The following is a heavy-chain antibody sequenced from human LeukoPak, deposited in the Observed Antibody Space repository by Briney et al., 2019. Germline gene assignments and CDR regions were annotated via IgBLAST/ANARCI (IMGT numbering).Heavy chain of an antibody. D-gene: IGHD3-10*01. CDR3: ASAPYGSGTFLDY. Sequence: PGGSLRLSCAASGFTFSSHAMSWVRQAPGKGLEWVAVIWYDGSDKYSADSVKGRFTISRDNSKNTLYLQMNSLRAEDTAVYYCASAPYGSGTFLDYWGQGTLVTVSS. J-gene: IGHJ4*02. CDR1: GFTFSSHA. V-gene: IGHV3-33*08. CDR2: IWYDGSDK.